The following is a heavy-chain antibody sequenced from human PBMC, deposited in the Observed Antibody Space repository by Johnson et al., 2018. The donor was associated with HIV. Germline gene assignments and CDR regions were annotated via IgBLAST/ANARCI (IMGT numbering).Heavy chain of an antibody. D-gene: IGHD3-16*01. V-gene: IGHV3-30-3*01. J-gene: IGHJ3*02. CDR1: GFTFSSYA. CDR2: ISYDGNNK. CDR3: ARAVGVWGDQLGFDI. Sequence: VQLVESGGGVVQPGRSLRLSCAASGFTFSSYAMHWVRQAPGKGLEWVAVISYDGNNKYYADSVKGRFTISRDNSKNTLYLQMNSLRAGDTAVYYCARAVGVWGDQLGFDIWGQGTMVTVSS.